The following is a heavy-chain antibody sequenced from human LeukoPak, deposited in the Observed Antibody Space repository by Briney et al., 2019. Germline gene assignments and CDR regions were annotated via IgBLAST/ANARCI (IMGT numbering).Heavy chain of an antibody. CDR3: ARDHSSSWYGGWMGRKHYFDY. Sequence: GASVKVSCKASGYTFTGYYMHWVRQAPGQGLEWMRWINPNSGGTNYAQKFQGRVTMTRDTSISTAYMELSRLRSDDTAVYYCARDHSSSWYGGWMGRKHYFDYWGQGPWSPSPQ. D-gene: IGHD6-13*01. J-gene: IGHJ4*02. CDR2: INPNSGGT. CDR1: GYTFTGYY. V-gene: IGHV1-2*02.